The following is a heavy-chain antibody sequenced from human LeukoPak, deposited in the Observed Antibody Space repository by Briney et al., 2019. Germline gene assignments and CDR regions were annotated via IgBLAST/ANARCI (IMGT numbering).Heavy chain of an antibody. CDR2: INTNTGNP. Sequence: GASVKVPCKASGYTFTSYAMNWVRQAPGQGLEWMGWINTNTGNPTYAQGFTGRFVFSLDTSVSTAYLQISSLKAEDTAVYYCASGLAAADFDYWGQGTLVTVSS. D-gene: IGHD2-15*01. CDR3: ASGLAAADFDY. V-gene: IGHV7-4-1*02. J-gene: IGHJ4*02. CDR1: GYTFTSYA.